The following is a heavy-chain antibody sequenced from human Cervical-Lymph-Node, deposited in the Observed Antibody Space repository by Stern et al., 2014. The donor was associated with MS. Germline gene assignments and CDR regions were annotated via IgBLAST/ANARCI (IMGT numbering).Heavy chain of an antibody. CDR1: GDSFSSRSYY. V-gene: IGHV4-39*01. CDR2: FHYSGST. CDR3: ARLDADRGMDV. J-gene: IGHJ6*02. Sequence: QLQLQESGPGLLKPSETLSLSCAVSGDSFSSRSYYWGWIRQPPGKGLEWIASFHYSGSTYFNPSLESRVSISEGTSRGQFSLTLSSVPAADTAVYYCARLDADRGMDVWGQGTTVTVSS. D-gene: IGHD1-1*01.